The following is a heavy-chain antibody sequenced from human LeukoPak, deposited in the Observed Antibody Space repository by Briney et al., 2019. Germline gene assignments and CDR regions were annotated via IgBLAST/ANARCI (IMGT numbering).Heavy chain of an antibody. Sequence: GGSLRLSCAASGFTFSTYWMHWVRKVLGKGLVWVSRINSDGSIADYADAVKGRFTISRDNARNTLYLEMNSLRAEDTALYFCAPEGGSSYDYWGQGTLVTVSS. D-gene: IGHD5-18*01. CDR2: INSDGSIA. J-gene: IGHJ4*02. CDR3: APEGGSSYDY. V-gene: IGHV3-74*01. CDR1: GFTFSTYW.